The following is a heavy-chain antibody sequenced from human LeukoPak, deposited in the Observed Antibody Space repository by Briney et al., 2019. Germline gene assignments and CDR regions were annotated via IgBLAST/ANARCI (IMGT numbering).Heavy chain of an antibody. CDR1: GYTFTGYY. V-gene: IGHV1-2*02. D-gene: IGHD3-22*01. J-gene: IGHJ4*02. Sequence: GASVEVSCKASGYTFTGYYMHWVRQAPGQGLEWMGWINPNSGGTNYAQKFQGRVTMTRDTSISTAYMELSRLRSDDTAVYYCARGRSISMIAPGDYWGQGTLVTVSS. CDR2: INPNSGGT. CDR3: ARGRSISMIAPGDY.